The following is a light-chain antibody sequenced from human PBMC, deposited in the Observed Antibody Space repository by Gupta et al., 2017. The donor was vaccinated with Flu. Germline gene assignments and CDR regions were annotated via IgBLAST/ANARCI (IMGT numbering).Light chain of an antibody. CDR3: TLCDSGTWV. CDR2: DTS. CDR1: TGAVSSGHY. V-gene: IGLV7-46*01. Sequence: QAVVPQEPSLTVSPGGTVTLTCDSSTGAVSSGHYPYWFQHKPGQAPRTLICDTSIKHSWTPARFSGSLLGGKAALTLSGALPEDEADYYCTLCDSGTWVFGGGTKLTVL. J-gene: IGLJ3*02.